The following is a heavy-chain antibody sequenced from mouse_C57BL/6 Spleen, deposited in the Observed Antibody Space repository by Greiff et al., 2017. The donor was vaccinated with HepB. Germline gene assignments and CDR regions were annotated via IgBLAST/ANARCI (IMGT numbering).Heavy chain of an antibody. Sequence: VKLQQSGAELARPGASVKLSCKASGYTFTSYGISWVKQRTGQGLEWIGEIYPRSGNTYYNEKFKGKATLTADKSSSTAYMELRSLTSEDSAVYFCARYYDYDGGYAMDYWGQGTSVTVSS. D-gene: IGHD2-4*01. CDR2: IYPRSGNT. J-gene: IGHJ4*01. CDR1: GYTFTSYG. CDR3: ARYYDYDGGYAMDY. V-gene: IGHV1-81*01.